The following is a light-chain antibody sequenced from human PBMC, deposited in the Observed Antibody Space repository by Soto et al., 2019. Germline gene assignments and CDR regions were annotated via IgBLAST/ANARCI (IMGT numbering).Light chain of an antibody. CDR1: SSDVRGYNS. CDR3: SSWTSSSSYV. Sequence: QSALTQPASVSGSPGQSIAISCTGTSSDVRGYNSVSWYQQYPGKAPKLMIHDVSNRPSGVSDRFSGSKSGNTASLTISGLQAEDEADYYCSSWTSSSSYVFGSGTKVTVL. J-gene: IGLJ1*01. V-gene: IGLV2-14*01. CDR2: DVS.